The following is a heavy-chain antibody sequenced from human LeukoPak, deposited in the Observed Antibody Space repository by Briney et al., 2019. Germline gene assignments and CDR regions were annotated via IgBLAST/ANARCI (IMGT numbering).Heavy chain of an antibody. Sequence: GGSLRLSCAASGFTFSSYAMSWVRQAPGKGLEWVSAIRGSGGSTYYADSVKGRFTISRDNSKNTLYLQMNSLRAEDTAVYYCAKVSYYDSSGRRAYYYGMDVWGQGTTVTVSS. CDR1: GFTFSSYA. CDR2: IRGSGGST. J-gene: IGHJ6*02. D-gene: IGHD3-22*01. CDR3: AKVSYYDSSGRRAYYYGMDV. V-gene: IGHV3-23*01.